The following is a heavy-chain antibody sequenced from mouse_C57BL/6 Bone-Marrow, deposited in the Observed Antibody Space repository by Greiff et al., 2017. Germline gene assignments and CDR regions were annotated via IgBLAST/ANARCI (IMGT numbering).Heavy chain of an antibody. V-gene: IGHV1-52*01. CDR2: IDPSDSET. Sequence: QVQLKQPGAELVRPGSSVKLSCKASGYTFTSYWMHWVKQRPIQGLEWIGNIDPSDSETHYNQKFKDKATLTVDKSSSTAYMQLSSLTSEDSAVYYCARNLDYYGSSPYYYAMDYWGQGTSVTVSS. D-gene: IGHD1-1*01. CDR3: ARNLDYYGSSPYYYAMDY. J-gene: IGHJ4*01. CDR1: GYTFTSYW.